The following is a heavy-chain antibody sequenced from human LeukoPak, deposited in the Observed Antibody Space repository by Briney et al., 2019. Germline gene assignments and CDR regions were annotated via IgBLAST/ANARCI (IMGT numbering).Heavy chain of an antibody. CDR2: IYTSGST. Sequence: PSETLSLTCTVSGGSITNYYWSWIRQPAGKGLEWIGRIYTSGSTNYNPSLKSRVTMLVGTSKNQFSLKLSSLTAADTAVYYCARGCSSTSCWLRMDVWGQGTTVTVSS. D-gene: IGHD2-2*01. CDR3: ARGCSSTSCWLRMDV. J-gene: IGHJ6*02. V-gene: IGHV4-4*07. CDR1: GGSITNYY.